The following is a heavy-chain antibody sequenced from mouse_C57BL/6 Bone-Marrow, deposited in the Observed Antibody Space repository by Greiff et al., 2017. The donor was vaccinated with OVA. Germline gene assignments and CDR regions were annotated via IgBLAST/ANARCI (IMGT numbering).Heavy chain of an antibody. CDR3: ARGGYYYAMDY. D-gene: IGHD2-2*01. J-gene: IGHJ4*01. CDR2: IWSGGST. Sequence: QVQLQQSGPGLVQPSQSLSITCTVSGFSLTSYGVHWVRQSPGKGLEWLGVIWSGGSTDYHAAFISRLSISKDNSKSQVFFKMNSLQADDTAIYYCARGGYYYAMDYWGQGTSVTVSS. V-gene: IGHV2-2*01. CDR1: GFSLTSYG.